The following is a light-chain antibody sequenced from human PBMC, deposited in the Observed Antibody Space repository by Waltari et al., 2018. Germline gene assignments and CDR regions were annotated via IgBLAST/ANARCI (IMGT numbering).Light chain of an antibody. Sequence: IVLTQSPDTLSLSPGDRATLSCRASQSIGNNFLVWYQLKPGQAPRLLISAASRRATGVPDRFIGSGSGTDFTLTISRLERDDFAVYYCEQYDGSVVTFGGGIKVEIK. J-gene: IGKJ4*01. V-gene: IGKV3-20*01. CDR2: AAS. CDR1: QSIGNNF. CDR3: EQYDGSVVT.